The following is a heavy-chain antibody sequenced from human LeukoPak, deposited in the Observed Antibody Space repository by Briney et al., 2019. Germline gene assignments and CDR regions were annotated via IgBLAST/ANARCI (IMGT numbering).Heavy chain of an antibody. V-gene: IGHV4-4*07. J-gene: IGHJ4*02. Sequence: PSETLSLTCTVSGDSISTYYWSWIRQPAGKGPEWIGRIYTSGSTNYNPSLKSRVTISVGTSKNQFSLNLSSVTAADTAVYYCARDSPLHYFDYWGQGTLVTVSS. CDR3: ARDSPLHYFDY. CDR2: IYTSGST. CDR1: GDSISTYY.